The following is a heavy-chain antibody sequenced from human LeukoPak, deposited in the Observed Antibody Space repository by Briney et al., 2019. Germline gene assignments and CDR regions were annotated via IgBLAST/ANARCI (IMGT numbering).Heavy chain of an antibody. CDR3: AKVWSDSNGWFHFDC. J-gene: IGHJ4*02. CDR1: GFTVSSNY. V-gene: IGHV3-53*01. D-gene: IGHD5-18*01. CDR2: ISSADST. Sequence: GGSLRLSCAASGFTVSSNYMSWVRQAPGKGLEWVSLISSADSTNYADSVRGRFTISRDNFKNTLYLQMNSLTVEDTAIYYCAKVWSDSNGWFHFDCWGQGTLVTVSS.